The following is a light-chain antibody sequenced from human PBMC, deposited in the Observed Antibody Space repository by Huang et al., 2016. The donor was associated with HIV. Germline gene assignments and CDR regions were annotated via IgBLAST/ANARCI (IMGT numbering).Light chain of an antibody. CDR3: HHRSGWPRT. CDR1: KSLNNL. V-gene: IGKV3-11*01. Sequence: EIVLTQSPATLSLSPGERATLSCRASKSLNNLLAWYQQKPGQAPKLLVYDASNRATGIPARFSGGGSATDFTLTISSLEPEDSAVYYCHHRSGWPRTFGQGTKLEIK. J-gene: IGKJ2*01. CDR2: DAS.